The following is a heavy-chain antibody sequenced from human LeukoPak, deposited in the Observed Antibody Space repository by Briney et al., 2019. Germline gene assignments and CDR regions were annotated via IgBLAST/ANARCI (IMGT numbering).Heavy chain of an antibody. CDR1: GFTFSSYS. Sequence: GGSLRLSCAASGFTFSSYSMNWVRQAPGKGLEWVSSISSSSSYIYYADSVKGRFTISRDNAKNSLYLQMNSLIAEDTAVYYCASITMVRAYWGQGTLVTVSS. CDR3: ASITMVRAY. CDR2: ISSSSSYI. D-gene: IGHD3-10*01. V-gene: IGHV3-21*01. J-gene: IGHJ4*02.